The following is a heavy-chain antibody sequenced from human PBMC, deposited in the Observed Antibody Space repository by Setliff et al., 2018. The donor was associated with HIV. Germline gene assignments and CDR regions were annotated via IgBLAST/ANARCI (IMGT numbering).Heavy chain of an antibody. J-gene: IGHJ4*02. CDR2: INPAGGNS. CDR1: GYSFGDYY. Sequence: ALVKVSCKSSGYSFGDYYIHWVRQAPGQGLEWMGVINPAGGNSHYAQKFQGRVTVTRDASTSTVYMDLSSLRSDDTAVYFCARVYCSIASCYDEYYFDYWGQGTLVTVSS. D-gene: IGHD2-2*01. V-gene: IGHV1-46*01. CDR3: ARVYCSIASCYDEYYFDY.